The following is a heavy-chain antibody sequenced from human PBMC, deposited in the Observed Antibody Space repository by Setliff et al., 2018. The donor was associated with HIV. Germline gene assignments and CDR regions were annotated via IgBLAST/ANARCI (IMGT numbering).Heavy chain of an antibody. V-gene: IGHV3-15*01. CDR1: GFTFSSYG. D-gene: IGHD1-20*01. Sequence: GGSLRLSCAAFGFTFSSYGMSWVRQAPGKGLEWVGRIKSASAGGAIDYAAPVKGRFSISRDDSEKKLYLQMNSLRTDDTAVYYCATITHNTGFAGTFYFYMDVWGKGTTVTVSS. CDR2: IKSASAGGAI. CDR3: ATITHNTGFAGTFYFYMDV. J-gene: IGHJ6*03.